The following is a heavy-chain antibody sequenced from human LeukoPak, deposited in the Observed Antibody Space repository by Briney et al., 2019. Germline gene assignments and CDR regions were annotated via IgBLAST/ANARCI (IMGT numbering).Heavy chain of an antibody. J-gene: IGHJ4*02. Sequence: GGSLRLSCAASGFTFSSCSMNWVRQAPGKGLEWVSSISSSSYIYYADSVKGRFTISRDNAKNSLYLQMNSLRAEDTAVYYCASVNVDIVSKSSWGQGTLVTVSS. CDR2: ISSSSYI. V-gene: IGHV3-21*01. D-gene: IGHD5/OR15-5a*01. CDR3: ASVNVDIVSKSS. CDR1: GFTFSSCS.